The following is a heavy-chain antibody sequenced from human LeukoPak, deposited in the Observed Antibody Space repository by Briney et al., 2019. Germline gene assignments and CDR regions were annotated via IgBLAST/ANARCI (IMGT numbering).Heavy chain of an antibody. Sequence: SETLSLTCTVSGGSISSYYWSWIRQPPGKGLEWIGYIYYSGSTNYNPSLKSRVTISVDTSKNQFSLKLSSVTAADTAVYYCARVEYSGYDYRGAFDIWGQGTMVTVSS. D-gene: IGHD5-12*01. J-gene: IGHJ3*02. CDR3: ARVEYSGYDYRGAFDI. CDR1: GGSISSYY. V-gene: IGHV4-59*01. CDR2: IYYSGST.